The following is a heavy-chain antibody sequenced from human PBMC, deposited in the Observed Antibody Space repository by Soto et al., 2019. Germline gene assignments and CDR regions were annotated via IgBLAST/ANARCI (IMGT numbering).Heavy chain of an antibody. CDR3: AREDDGGDRDYYGLDV. D-gene: IGHD2-21*02. J-gene: IGHJ6*02. Sequence: PSGTLSLTCTASGGSISYEYYHWTWIRQSPGKGLEWIGYIHYSGSIIYNPSFKSRVTISVDTSKNQFSLQLSSVTAADTAVYFCAREDDGGDRDYYGLDVWGQGTTVTVSS. CDR2: IHYSGSI. V-gene: IGHV4-30-4*08. CDR1: GGSISYEYYH.